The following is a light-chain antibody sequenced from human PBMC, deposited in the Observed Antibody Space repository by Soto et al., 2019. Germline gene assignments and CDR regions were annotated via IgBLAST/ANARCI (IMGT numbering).Light chain of an antibody. CDR3: QQYDTSSWT. CDR2: GAS. V-gene: IGKV3-20*01. Sequence: EIVLTRSPGTLSLSPGERATLSCRASQSVRSSYLAWYQQKPGQAPRLLIYGASNRATGIPDRFSGSGSGTDFTLTISRLEPEDSAVYYCQQYDTSSWTFGQGTKVEIK. CDR1: QSVRSSY. J-gene: IGKJ1*01.